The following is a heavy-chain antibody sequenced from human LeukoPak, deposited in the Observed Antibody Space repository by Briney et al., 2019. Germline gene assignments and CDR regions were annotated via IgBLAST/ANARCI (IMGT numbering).Heavy chain of an antibody. CDR3: ASSGVGATTPVFDY. CDR2: IDPNGTT. CDR1: GGAFSGYS. D-gene: IGHD1-26*01. V-gene: IGHV4-34*01. J-gene: IGHJ4*02. Sequence: SETLSLTCAVYGGAFSGYSWSWIRQPPGKGLEWIGEIDPNGTTNYNPSLKSRVIVSVDTSKNQFSLNLNSVTAADTALYYCASSGVGATTPVFDYWGQGTLVTVSS.